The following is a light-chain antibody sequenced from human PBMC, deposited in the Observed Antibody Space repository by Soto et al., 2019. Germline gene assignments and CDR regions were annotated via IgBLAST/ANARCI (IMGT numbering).Light chain of an antibody. Sequence: EIVLTQSPATLSLSPGEGATLSCRASQSVSSYLAWYQQKPGQAPRLLIYDASNRATGIPARFSGSGSGTDFTLTISSLEPEDFAVSYYQQRSNWLWTFGQGTKVEIK. J-gene: IGKJ1*01. CDR3: QQRSNWLWT. CDR1: QSVSSY. CDR2: DAS. V-gene: IGKV3-11*01.